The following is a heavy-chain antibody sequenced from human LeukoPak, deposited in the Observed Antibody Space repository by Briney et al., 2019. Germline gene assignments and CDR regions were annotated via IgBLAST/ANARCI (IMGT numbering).Heavy chain of an antibody. D-gene: IGHD3-3*01. J-gene: IGHJ5*02. Sequence: ASVKVSCKASGYTFTSYGISWVRQAPGQGLEWMGWISAYNGNTNYAQKLQGRATMTTDTSTSTAYMELRSLRSDDTAVYYCARAGETIFGAPNWFDPWGQGTLVTVSS. CDR2: ISAYNGNT. CDR3: ARAGETIFGAPNWFDP. CDR1: GYTFTSYG. V-gene: IGHV1-18*01.